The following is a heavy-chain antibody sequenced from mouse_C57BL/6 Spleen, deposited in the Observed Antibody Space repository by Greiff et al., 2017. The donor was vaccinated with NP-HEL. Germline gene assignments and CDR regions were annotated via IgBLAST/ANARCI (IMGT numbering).Heavy chain of an antibody. Sequence: DVMLVESGGGLVKPGGSLKLSCAASGFTFSSYAMSWVRQTPEKRLEWVATISDGGSYTYYPDNVKGRFTISRDNAKNNLYLQMSHLKSEDTAMYYCARGYDLDYWGQGTTLTVSS. V-gene: IGHV5-4*03. CDR1: GFTFSSYA. CDR3: ARGYDLDY. D-gene: IGHD2-3*01. J-gene: IGHJ2*01. CDR2: ISDGGSYT.